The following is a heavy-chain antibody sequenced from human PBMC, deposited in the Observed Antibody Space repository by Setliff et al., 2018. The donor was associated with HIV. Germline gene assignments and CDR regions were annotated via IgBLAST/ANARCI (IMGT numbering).Heavy chain of an antibody. Sequence: AASVKVSCKASGYNFGFYGISWVRQAPGQGLEWMGWVNEDNGDRNFAPSVQGRIALTTDTSTNTAYMELTNLRSDDTALYFCVRDEKRAAGGSMYYFDYWGQGTLVTVSS. CDR1: GYNFGFYG. V-gene: IGHV1-18*01. CDR3: VRDEKRAAGGSMYYFDY. D-gene: IGHD5-12*01. J-gene: IGHJ4*02. CDR2: VNEDNGDR.